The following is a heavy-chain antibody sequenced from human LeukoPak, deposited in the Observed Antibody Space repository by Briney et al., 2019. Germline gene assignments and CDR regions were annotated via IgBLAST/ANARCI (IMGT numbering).Heavy chain of an antibody. Sequence: ASVKVSCKASGGTFSSYAISWVRQAPGQGLEWMGWINPNSGGTNYAQKFQGRVTMTRGTSISTAYMELSRLRSDDTAVYYCARGSYLIDYWGQGTLVTVSS. D-gene: IGHD1-26*01. V-gene: IGHV1-2*02. CDR2: INPNSGGT. CDR3: ARGSYLIDY. CDR1: GGTFSSYA. J-gene: IGHJ4*02.